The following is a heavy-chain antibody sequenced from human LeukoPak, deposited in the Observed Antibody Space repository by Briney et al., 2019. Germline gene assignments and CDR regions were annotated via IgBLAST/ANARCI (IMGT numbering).Heavy chain of an antibody. CDR3: TTEWSVGLWFGAYGDY. Sequence: GGSLRLSCAASGFTFSNAWMSWVRQAPGKGLEWVGRIKSKTDGGTTDYAAPVKGRFTISRDDSKNTLYLQMNSLKTEDTAVYYSTTEWSVGLWFGAYGDYWGQGTLVTVSS. CDR1: GFTFSNAW. D-gene: IGHD3-10*01. V-gene: IGHV3-15*01. CDR2: IKSKTDGGTT. J-gene: IGHJ4*02.